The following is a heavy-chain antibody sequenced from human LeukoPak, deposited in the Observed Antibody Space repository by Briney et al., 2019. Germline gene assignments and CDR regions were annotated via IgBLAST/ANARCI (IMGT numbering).Heavy chain of an antibody. J-gene: IGHJ4*02. V-gene: IGHV3-53*01. D-gene: IGHD1-14*01. CDR2: LYSDGNT. CDR3: ARGVEPLAANTLAY. Sequence: GGSLRLSCAASGFTFITNDMSWVRQAPGKGVEWVSVLYSDGNTKYSDSVQGRFTISRDNSKNTLYLEINSLSPDDTAVYYCARGVEPLAANTLAYWGQGTLVTVSS. CDR1: GFTFITND.